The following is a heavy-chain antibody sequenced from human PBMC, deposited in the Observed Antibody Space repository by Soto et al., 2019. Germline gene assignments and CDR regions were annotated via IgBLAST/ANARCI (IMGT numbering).Heavy chain of an antibody. Sequence: SVKVSCKASGGTFSIYTISWVLQAPGQGLEWMGGIIPIFGTANYAQKFQGRVTITADKSTSTAYMELSSLRSEDTAVYYCARSRITAVTPVGTDVWGQGTTVTVSS. CDR1: GGTFSIYT. CDR2: IIPIFGTA. CDR3: ARSRITAVTPVGTDV. J-gene: IGHJ6*01. D-gene: IGHD4-4*01. V-gene: IGHV1-69*06.